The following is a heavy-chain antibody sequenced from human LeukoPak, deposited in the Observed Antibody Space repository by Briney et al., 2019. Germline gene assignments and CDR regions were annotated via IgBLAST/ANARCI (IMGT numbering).Heavy chain of an antibody. Sequence: SETLSLTCTVSDDSITIYYWSWIRQPPGKGLEWIGYIDHTGITNYNPSLNSRVTISRDTSKNHFSLELSSATAADTAVYFCARELVSSEGAFDIWGQGTMVTVSS. J-gene: IGHJ3*02. V-gene: IGHV4-59*01. CDR3: ARELVSSEGAFDI. CDR2: IDHTGIT. CDR1: DDSITIYY.